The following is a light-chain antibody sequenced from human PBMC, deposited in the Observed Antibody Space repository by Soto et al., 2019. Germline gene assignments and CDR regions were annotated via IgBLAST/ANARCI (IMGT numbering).Light chain of an antibody. CDR3: HQYNNWPPT. V-gene: IGKV3D-15*01. CDR2: DAS. J-gene: IGKJ5*01. Sequence: TQSPATLSLSPGERATLSCRASQSVSSYLAWYQQKPGQAPRLLIYDASNRATGIPARFSGSGSGTEFTLTISSLQSEDFAVYYCHQYNNWPPTFGQGTRLEIK. CDR1: QSVSSY.